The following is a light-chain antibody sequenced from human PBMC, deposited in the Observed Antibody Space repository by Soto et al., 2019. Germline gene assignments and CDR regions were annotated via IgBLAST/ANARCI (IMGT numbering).Light chain of an antibody. V-gene: IGLV2-14*01. CDR3: NSFRSSNPPYYV. CDR1: SSDVGGYNY. CDR2: DVS. J-gene: IGLJ1*01. Sequence: QSVLTQPASVSGSPGQSITISCTGTSSDVGGYNYVPWYQQHPGKAPKLMIYDVSNRPSGVSNRFSGSKSGNTASLTISGLQADDEADYYCNSFRSSNPPYYVFGTGNKVTVL.